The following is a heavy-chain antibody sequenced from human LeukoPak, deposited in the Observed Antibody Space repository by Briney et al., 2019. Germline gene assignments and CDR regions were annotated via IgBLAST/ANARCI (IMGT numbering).Heavy chain of an antibody. J-gene: IGHJ4*02. CDR1: GFTFSSYW. CDR3: GRDPRDSAYSPLDY. V-gene: IGHV3-7*01. CDR2: IKQDGSET. D-gene: IGHD3-22*01. Sequence: GGSLRLSSATSGFTFSSYWMSWVRQAPGKGLEWVANIKQDGSETYYVDSVKGRFTISRDNAKNSLYLQMNSLRVEDTAVYYCGRDPRDSAYSPLDYWGQGTLVTVSS.